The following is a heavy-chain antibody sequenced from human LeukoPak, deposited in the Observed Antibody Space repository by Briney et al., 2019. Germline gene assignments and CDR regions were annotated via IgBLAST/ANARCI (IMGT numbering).Heavy chain of an antibody. CDR1: GTTFEDYA. Sequence: PGGSLRLSCAASGTTFEDYAMHWVRQAPGKGLEWGSFISGDGGTTYYPDSVKGRFTISRDNSRTSLYLQMNSLRTEDTALYFCAKDQGASGWGAFDYWGQGTLVTVSS. CDR3: AKDQGASGWGAFDY. CDR2: ISGDGGTT. D-gene: IGHD6-19*01. J-gene: IGHJ4*02. V-gene: IGHV3-43*02.